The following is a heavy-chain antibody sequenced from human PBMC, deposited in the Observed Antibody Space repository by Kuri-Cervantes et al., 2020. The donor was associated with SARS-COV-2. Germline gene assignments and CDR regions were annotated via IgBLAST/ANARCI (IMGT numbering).Heavy chain of an antibody. CDR2: ISAYNGNT. V-gene: IGHV1-18*01. CDR3: ASGAVADLFDY. CDR1: GYTFTSYG. D-gene: IGHD6-19*01. J-gene: IGHJ4*02. Sequence: ASVKVSCKASGYTFTSYGISWVRQAPGQGLEWVGWISAYNGNTNYAQKLQGRVTMTTDTSASTAYMELRSLRSDDTAVYYCASGAVADLFDYWGQGTLVTVSS.